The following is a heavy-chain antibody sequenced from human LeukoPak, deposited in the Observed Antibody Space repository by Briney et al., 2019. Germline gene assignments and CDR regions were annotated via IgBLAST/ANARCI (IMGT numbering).Heavy chain of an antibody. CDR2: VSYGGGA. CDR3: ARTIPPHYHMDA. V-gene: IGHV4-59*11. CDR1: GASIRSRS. J-gene: IGHJ6*03. Sequence: SETLSLTCSVSGASIRSRSWSWIRQPPGKGLEWIGYVSYGGGASYDRFFKSRVTMSVDTSKNQVFLNLTSVTAADTAVYYCARTIPPHYHMDAWGEGTTVTVSS.